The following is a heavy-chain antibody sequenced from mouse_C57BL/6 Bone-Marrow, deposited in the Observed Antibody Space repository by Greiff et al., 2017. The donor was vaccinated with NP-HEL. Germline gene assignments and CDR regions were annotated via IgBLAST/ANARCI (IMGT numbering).Heavy chain of an antibody. D-gene: IGHD1-1*01. CDR3: ARRRDYYGSSYWYFDV. V-gene: IGHV1-61*01. CDR2: IYPSDSET. Sequence: QVQLQQPGAELVRPGSSVKLSCKASGYTFTSYWMDWVKQRPGQGLEWIGNIYPSDSETHYNQKFKDKATLTVDKSSSTAYMQLSSLTSEDSAVYYCARRRDYYGSSYWYFDVWGTGTTVTVSS. J-gene: IGHJ1*03. CDR1: GYTFTSYW.